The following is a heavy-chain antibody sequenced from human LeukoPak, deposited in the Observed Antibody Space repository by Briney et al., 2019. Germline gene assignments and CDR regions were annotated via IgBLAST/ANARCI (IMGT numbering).Heavy chain of an antibody. CDR3: ARAPPYSRQFDY. J-gene: IGHJ4*02. V-gene: IGHV1-2*02. CDR2: INPNSGGT. CDR1: GYTFTGYY. Sequence: GASVKVSCKASGYTFTGYYKHWVRQAPGQGLEWMGWINPNSGGTNYAQKFQGRVTMTRDTSISTAYMELSRLRSDDTAVYYCARAPPYSRQFDYWGQGTLVTVSS. D-gene: IGHD6-13*01.